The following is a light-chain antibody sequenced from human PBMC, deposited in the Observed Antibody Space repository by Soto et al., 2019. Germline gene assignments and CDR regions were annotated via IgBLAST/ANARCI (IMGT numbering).Light chain of an antibody. CDR2: DAS. J-gene: IGKJ1*01. CDR3: QQYNSYSRT. CDR1: QSFSRW. V-gene: IGKV1-5*01. Sequence: DIQMTQSPSTLSASLGDSVTITCGAGQSFSRWLAWYQEKPGKAPKLMIYDASSLQTGVPSRFSGSGSGTEVTLTISSLQPDDFETYYCQQYNSYSRTCGQGTKVDIK.